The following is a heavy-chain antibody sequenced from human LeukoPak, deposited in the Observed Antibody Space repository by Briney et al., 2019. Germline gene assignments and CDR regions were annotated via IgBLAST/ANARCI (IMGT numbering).Heavy chain of an antibody. D-gene: IGHD3-10*01. CDR2: INHSGST. V-gene: IGHV4-34*01. Sequence: SETLSLTCAVYGGSFSGYYWSWIRQPPGKGLEWIGEINHSGSTNYNPSLKSRVTISVDTSKNQFSLKLSSVTAADTAVYYCARDKRYYYGSTSIKTLDYWGQGTLVTVSS. CDR3: ARDKRYYYGSTSIKTLDY. CDR1: GGSFSGYY. J-gene: IGHJ4*02.